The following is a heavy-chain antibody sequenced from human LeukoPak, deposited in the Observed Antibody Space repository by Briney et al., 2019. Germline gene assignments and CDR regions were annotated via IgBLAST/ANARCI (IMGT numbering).Heavy chain of an antibody. Sequence: SETLSLTCTVSGGSISSSSYYWGWIRQPPGKGLGWIGSIYYSGSTFYNPSLKSRVTISVDTSKNQFSLKLSSVTAADTAVYYCASPYCSSTSCPFDYWGQGTLVTVSS. V-gene: IGHV4-39*01. J-gene: IGHJ4*02. CDR1: GGSISSSSYY. CDR2: IYYSGST. CDR3: ASPYCSSTSCPFDY. D-gene: IGHD2-2*01.